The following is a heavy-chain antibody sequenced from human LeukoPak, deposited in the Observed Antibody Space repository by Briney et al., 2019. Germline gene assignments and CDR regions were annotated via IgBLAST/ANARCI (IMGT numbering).Heavy chain of an antibody. CDR3: ARGRSGSLDY. D-gene: IGHD1-26*01. J-gene: IGHJ4*02. V-gene: IGHV4-39*01. Sequence: SETLSLTCTVSGGSISSSSYYWGWIRQPPGKGLEWIGSIYYSGSTYYNPSLKSRVTISVDTSKNQFFLKLSSVTAADTAVYYCARGRSGSLDYWGQGTLVTVSS. CDR2: IYYSGST. CDR1: GGSISSSSYY.